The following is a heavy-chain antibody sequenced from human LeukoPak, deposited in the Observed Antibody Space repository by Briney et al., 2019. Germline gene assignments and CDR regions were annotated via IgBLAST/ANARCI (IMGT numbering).Heavy chain of an antibody. CDR1: GXSFTTYC. CDR3: ARDGGGVSSWVSH. J-gene: IGHJ4*02. Sequence: GESLRISFKGSGXSFTTYCISWVRQMPGKGLEWMRRIDPGDSFTKYSPSFQGHVTISVEKSVSTAYLQWSSLKASDSAMYYCARDGGGVSSWVSHWGQGTLVTVSS. V-gene: IGHV5-10-1*01. CDR2: IDPGDSFT. D-gene: IGHD2-8*02.